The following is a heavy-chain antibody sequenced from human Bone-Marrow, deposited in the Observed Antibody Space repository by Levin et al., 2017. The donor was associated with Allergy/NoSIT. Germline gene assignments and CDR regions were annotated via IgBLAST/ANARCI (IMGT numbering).Heavy chain of an antibody. CDR3: ARGLSSIGEHLWEQSPLPSV. CDR1: NGSLSGYC. CDR2: ITHNGRT. J-gene: IGHJ6*02. D-gene: IGHD1/OR15-1a*01. Sequence: GSLRLSCAVYNGSLSGYCWTWIRQSPGKGLEWIGEITHNGRTNYKSSLKSRVTISSDTSKNQFSLNLRSVTAADTAVYYWARGLSSIGEHLWEQSPLPSVWGRGTTVTVSS. V-gene: IGHV4-34*01.